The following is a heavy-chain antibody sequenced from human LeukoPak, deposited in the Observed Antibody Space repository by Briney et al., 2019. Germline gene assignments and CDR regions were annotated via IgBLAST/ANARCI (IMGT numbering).Heavy chain of an antibody. D-gene: IGHD2-15*01. Sequence: GGSLRLSRAASGFISSVYYMDWVRQAPGKGLEWVARSRSKDHGYITEYAPSVQGTFTISRDESKTPFYLQMNSLKIDDTVVYFCARDRRGSFSCVYWGQGTLVTVSS. V-gene: IGHV3-72*01. CDR1: GFISSVYY. J-gene: IGHJ4*02. CDR3: ARDRRGSFSCVY. CDR2: SRSKDHGYIT.